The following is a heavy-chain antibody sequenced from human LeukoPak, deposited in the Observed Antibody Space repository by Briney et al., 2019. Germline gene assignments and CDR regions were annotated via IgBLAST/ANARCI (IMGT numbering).Heavy chain of an antibody. J-gene: IGHJ4*02. Sequence: GRSLRLSCAASGFTFSSYAMHWVRQAPGKGLEGVAVISYDASNKYYVDSVKGRFTISRDNSKNTLYLQMNSLRTEDTAMYYCAKGLGIVGDFDYWGQGTLVTVSS. CDR2: ISYDASNK. D-gene: IGHD2-15*01. CDR3: AKGLGIVGDFDY. CDR1: GFTFSSYA. V-gene: IGHV3-30*18.